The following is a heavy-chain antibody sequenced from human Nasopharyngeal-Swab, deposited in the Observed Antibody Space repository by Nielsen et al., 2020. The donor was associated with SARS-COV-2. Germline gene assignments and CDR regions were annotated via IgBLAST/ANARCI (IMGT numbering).Heavy chain of an antibody. CDR1: GSSLSNARMG. V-gene: IGHV2-26*01. CDR2: IFSNDEK. Sequence: SGPTLVKPTETLTLTCTVSGSSLSNARMGVSWIRQPPGKALEWLAHIFSNDEKSYSTSLKSRLTISKDTSKSQVVLTMTNMDPVDTATYYCARIRGDKDGSSWIRYYYMDVWGKGTTVTVSS. D-gene: IGHD6-13*01. CDR3: ARIRGDKDGSSWIRYYYMDV. J-gene: IGHJ6*03.